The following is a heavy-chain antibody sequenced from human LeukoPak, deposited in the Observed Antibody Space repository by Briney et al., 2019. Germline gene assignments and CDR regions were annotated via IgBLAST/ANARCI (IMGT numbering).Heavy chain of an antibody. CDR2: ISYDGTNK. CDR1: GFTFSRYT. D-gene: IGHD1-14*01. CDR3: ARDDRNGLDP. V-gene: IGHV3-30-3*01. J-gene: IGHJ5*02. Sequence: GGSLRLSCAASGFTFSRYTMHWVRQAPGEGLEWVAVISYDGTNKFYADSVKGRFTISRDDSKNTLYLQMNSLRDEDTAVYYCARDDRNGLDPWGQGTLVSVSS.